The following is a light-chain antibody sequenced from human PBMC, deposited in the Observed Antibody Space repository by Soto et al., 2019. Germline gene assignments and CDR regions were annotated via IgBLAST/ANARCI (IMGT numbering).Light chain of an antibody. CDR1: QSVSSSY. V-gene: IGKV3-20*01. CDR2: GAS. CDR3: QQYGSSRT. J-gene: IGKJ1*01. Sequence: EIVLTPSPGTLSLSPGDRATLSCRASQSVSSSYLAWYQQKPGQAPRLLIYGASSRATGIPDRFSGSGSGTDFTLTISRLEPEDFAVYYCQQYGSSRTFGQGTKVDIK.